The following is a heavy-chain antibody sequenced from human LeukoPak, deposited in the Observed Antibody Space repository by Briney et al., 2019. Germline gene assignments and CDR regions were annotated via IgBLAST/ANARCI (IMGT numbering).Heavy chain of an antibody. Sequence: GGSLRLSCAASGFTFSSYWMSWVRQAPGKGLEWVANIKQDGSEKYYVDSVKGRFIISRDNAKSSLYLQMNSLRAEDTAVYYCASGGGEYQLLPDAFDIWGQGTMVTVSS. V-gene: IGHV3-7*01. CDR3: ASGGGEYQLLPDAFDI. D-gene: IGHD2-2*01. J-gene: IGHJ3*02. CDR1: GFTFSSYW. CDR2: IKQDGSEK.